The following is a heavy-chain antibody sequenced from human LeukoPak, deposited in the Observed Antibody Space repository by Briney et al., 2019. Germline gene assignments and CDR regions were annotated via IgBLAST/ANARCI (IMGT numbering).Heavy chain of an antibody. V-gene: IGHV4-39*01. D-gene: IGHD3-16*01. J-gene: IGHJ4*02. CDR2: IYYSGSA. CDR3: VRGSTLRHYQY. CDR1: GGSISSSTYY. Sequence: SETLSLTCTVSGGSISSSTYYWGWIRRPPGKGLEWIGSIYYSGSAYYNPSLKSRVTVSVDTSKNQFSLKLSSVTAADTAVYYCVRGSTLRHYQYWGQGTLVTVSS.